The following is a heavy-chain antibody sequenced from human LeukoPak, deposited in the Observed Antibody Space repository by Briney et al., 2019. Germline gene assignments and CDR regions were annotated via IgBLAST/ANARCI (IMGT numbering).Heavy chain of an antibody. CDR3: ARDGIMTYAFDI. D-gene: IGHD1-1*01. V-gene: IGHV3-7*01. CDR1: GFTFSSYW. CDR2: IKRDGSVQ. J-gene: IGHJ3*02. Sequence: PGGSLRLSCSASGFTFSSYWMSWVRQAPGKGLEWMANIKRDGSVQNYVDSVKGRFTISRDNAKDSLFLQLNNLRAEDTAVYFCARDGIMTYAFDIWGQGTKVTVSP.